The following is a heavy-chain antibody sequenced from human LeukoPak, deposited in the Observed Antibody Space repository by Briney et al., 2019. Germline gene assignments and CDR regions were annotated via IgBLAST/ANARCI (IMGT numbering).Heavy chain of an antibody. Sequence: SETLSLTCTVSGGSISSNYWSWIGQPPGKGLEWIGYIYYSGSTNYNPSLKSRVTISVDTSKIQFSLKLSSVTAADTAVYYCARLRSGYSYGYSYYFDSWGQGTLVTVSS. D-gene: IGHD5-18*01. CDR1: GGSISSNY. J-gene: IGHJ4*02. V-gene: IGHV4-59*08. CDR3: ARLRSGYSYGYSYYFDS. CDR2: IYYSGST.